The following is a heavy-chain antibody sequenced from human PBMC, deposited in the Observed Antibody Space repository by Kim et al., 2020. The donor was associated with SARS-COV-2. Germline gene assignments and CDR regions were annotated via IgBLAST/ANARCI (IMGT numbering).Heavy chain of an antibody. CDR2: IYHSGNT. V-gene: IGHV4-4*02. J-gene: IGHJ4*02. Sequence: SETLSLTCAVSGGSISSSNWWSWVRQPPGKGLEWIGEIYHSGNTNYNPSLKSRVTISVDKSKNQFSLKLSSVTAADTAVYYCARDQSYYNYYGSGSYYNGFDYWGQGTLVTVSS. CDR1: GGSISSSNW. CDR3: ARDQSYYNYYGSGSYYNGFDY. D-gene: IGHD3-10*01.